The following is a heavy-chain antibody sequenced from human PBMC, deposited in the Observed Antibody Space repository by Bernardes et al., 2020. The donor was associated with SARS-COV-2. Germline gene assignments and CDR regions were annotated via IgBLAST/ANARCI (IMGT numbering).Heavy chain of an antibody. Sequence: SETLSLTCTVSGGSISSSSYYWGWIRQPPGKGLEWIGSIYYSGSTYYNPSLKSRITVSLDRTKNHFSLKLTSVTAADTAVYYCATASYDSIWGTDDWAQGTLVTVSS. D-gene: IGHD3-16*01. CDR1: GGSISSSSYY. V-gene: IGHV4-39*07. CDR2: IYYSGST. CDR3: ATASYDSIWGTDD. J-gene: IGHJ4*02.